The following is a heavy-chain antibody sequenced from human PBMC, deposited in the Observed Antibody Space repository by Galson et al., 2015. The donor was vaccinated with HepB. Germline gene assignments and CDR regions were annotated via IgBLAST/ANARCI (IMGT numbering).Heavy chain of an antibody. CDR1: GFTFSSYS. V-gene: IGHV3-48*01. J-gene: IGHJ4*02. Sequence: SLRLSCAASGFTFSSYSMNWVRQAPGKGLEWVSYISSSSSTIYYADSVKGRFTISRDNAKNSLYLQMNSLRAEDTAVYYCAREPRGIERITIFGVVIIPGEFDYWGQGTLVTVSS. CDR3: AREPRGIERITIFGVVIIPGEFDY. CDR2: ISSSSSTI. D-gene: IGHD3-3*01.